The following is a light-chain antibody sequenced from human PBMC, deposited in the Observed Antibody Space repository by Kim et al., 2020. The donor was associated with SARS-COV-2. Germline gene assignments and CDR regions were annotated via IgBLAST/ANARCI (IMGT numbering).Light chain of an antibody. CDR3: NSRDSNDDVV. V-gene: IGLV3-19*01. CDR1: SLRSYY. Sequence: VALGHTVRITCQGDSLRSYYATWYQHKPGPAPKVVIYGKDNRPSGVPDRFSGSSSGNTAYLTITGTQAGDEADYYGNSRDSNDDVVFGGGTKVTVL. CDR2: GKD. J-gene: IGLJ2*01.